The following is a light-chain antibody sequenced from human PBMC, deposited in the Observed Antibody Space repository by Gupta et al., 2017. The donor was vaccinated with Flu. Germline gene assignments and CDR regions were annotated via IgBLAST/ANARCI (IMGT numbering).Light chain of an antibody. V-gene: IGLV2-14*01. CDR1: SSDVGAYPY. Sequence: QSALTQPASVSGSHGRSITISCTGTSSDVGAYPYVSWYQQYPGKAPKLMIYEVSRRTSGVSHRFSGSKSGNTASVTIAGLQTEDEADYYCNSYTTTTTPGVFGGGTKLTVL. CDR2: EVS. J-gene: IGLJ3*02. CDR3: NSYTTTTTPGV.